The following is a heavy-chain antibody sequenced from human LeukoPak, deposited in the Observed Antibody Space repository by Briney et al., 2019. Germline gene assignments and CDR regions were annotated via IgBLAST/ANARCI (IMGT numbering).Heavy chain of an antibody. D-gene: IGHD5-18*01. V-gene: IGHV1-18*01. Sequence: GASVKVSCKASGYTFISYGITWVRQAPGQGLEWMGWISPYSGHTKYEQIFQGRVTMTTDTSTSTAYMELRSLRSDDTAVYYCARDGGYSAHDYWGQGTLVTVSS. CDR2: ISPYSGHT. J-gene: IGHJ4*02. CDR3: ARDGGYSAHDY. CDR1: GYTFISYG.